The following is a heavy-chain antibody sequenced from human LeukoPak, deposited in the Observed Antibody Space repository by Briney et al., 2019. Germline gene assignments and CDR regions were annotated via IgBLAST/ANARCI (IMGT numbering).Heavy chain of an antibody. CDR2: IIPIFGTA. D-gene: IGHD3-22*01. CDR1: GGTFSSYA. V-gene: IGHV1-69*13. Sequence: ASVKVSCKASGGTFSSYAISWVRQAPGQGLEWMGGIIPIFGTANYAQKFQGRVTITADESTSTAYMELSSLRSEDTAVYYCARGAYYYDSSGYLGFDYWGQGTLVTVSS. CDR3: ARGAYYYDSSGYLGFDY. J-gene: IGHJ4*02.